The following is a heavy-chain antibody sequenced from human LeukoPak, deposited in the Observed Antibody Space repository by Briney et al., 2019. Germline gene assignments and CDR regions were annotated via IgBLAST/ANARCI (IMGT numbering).Heavy chain of an antibody. CDR1: GFSFSSYL. J-gene: IGHJ4*02. V-gene: IGHV3-74*01. D-gene: IGHD3-16*01. Sequence: GGSLRLSCAASGFSFSSYLMHWVRQTPGKGLVWISRIKNDGSSASYADSVKGRLTISRDNAKSMLFLQINSLSAEDTAVYYCAREHVLAEFFDYWGRGTLVTVSS. CDR3: AREHVLAEFFDY. CDR2: IKNDGSSA.